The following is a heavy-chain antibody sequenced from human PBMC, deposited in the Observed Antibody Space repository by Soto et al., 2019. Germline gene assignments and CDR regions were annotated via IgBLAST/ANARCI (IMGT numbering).Heavy chain of an antibody. CDR1: GFTFDDYT. CDR3: AKDIGGWYSYFDY. Sequence: EVQLVESGGVVVQPGGSLRLSCAASGFTFDDYTMHWVRQAPGKGLEWVSLISWDGGSTYYADSVKGRFTISRDNSKNSLYLQMNSLRTEDTDLYYCAKDIGGWYSYFDYWGQGTLVTVSS. J-gene: IGHJ4*02. CDR2: ISWDGGST. V-gene: IGHV3-43*01. D-gene: IGHD6-19*01.